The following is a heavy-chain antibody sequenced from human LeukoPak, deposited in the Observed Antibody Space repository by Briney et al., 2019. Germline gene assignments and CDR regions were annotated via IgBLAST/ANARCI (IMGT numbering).Heavy chain of an antibody. J-gene: IGHJ6*02. CDR1: AYTFTAYY. CDR3: AREGDPSGTDV. CDR2: INPNSGGT. Sequence: ASVKVSCKASAYTFTAYYIHWLRQAPGQGLERMGWINPNSGGTYYAQKFRGRVTMTRDTSISTAYMELSRLTSDDTAVYYCAREGDPSGTDVWGQGTTVTVSS. V-gene: IGHV1-2*02. D-gene: IGHD1-26*01.